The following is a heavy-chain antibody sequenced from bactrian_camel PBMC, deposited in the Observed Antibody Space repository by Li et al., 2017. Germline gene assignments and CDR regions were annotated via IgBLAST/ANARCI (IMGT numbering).Heavy chain of an antibody. CDR1: GSTYSSYC. CDR2: IPSDGVAR. Sequence: HVQLVESGGGSVQSGGSLRLSCAASGSTYSSYCMGWFRQAPGKEREGVAFIPSDGVARYADSVKGRFAISHDKAENTLYLQMTNLGPGDTATYYCAKAPGGGSYYTGEFNYWGQGTQVTVS. V-gene: IGHV3S1*01. D-gene: IGHD2*01. J-gene: IGHJ4*01. CDR3: AKAPGGGSYYTGEFNY.